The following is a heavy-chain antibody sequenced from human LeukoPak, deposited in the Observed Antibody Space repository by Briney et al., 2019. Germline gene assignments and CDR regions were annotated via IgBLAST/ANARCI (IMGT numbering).Heavy chain of an antibody. CDR2: DGNT. J-gene: IGHJ4*02. Sequence: SETLSLTCTVSGVSISSGGYHWSWIRQHPGKCLEWIGNDGNTSYNPSLQSRITISVDTSKNQFSLTLSSVTAADTAIYYCAIYFVGGGGRGTWGQGTLVTVSS. CDR3: AIYFVGGGGRGT. V-gene: IGHV4-31*03. CDR1: GVSISSGGYH. D-gene: IGHD2-21*01.